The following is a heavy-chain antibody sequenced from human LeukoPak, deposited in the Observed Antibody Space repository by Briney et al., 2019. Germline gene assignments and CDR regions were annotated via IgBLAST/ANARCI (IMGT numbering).Heavy chain of an antibody. V-gene: IGHV4-31*03. CDR2: ISYSGIT. Sequence: PSETLSLTCTVSGGSVTGGIYYWTWIRQRPGKGLEWIGYISYSGITYYNPSLNSRVTISVDTSKSHFSPRLSSVTAADTAVYYCAREGGGDWSYYFDYWGQGTLVTVSS. CDR1: GGSVTGGIYY. D-gene: IGHD2-21*02. CDR3: AREGGGDWSYYFDY. J-gene: IGHJ4*02.